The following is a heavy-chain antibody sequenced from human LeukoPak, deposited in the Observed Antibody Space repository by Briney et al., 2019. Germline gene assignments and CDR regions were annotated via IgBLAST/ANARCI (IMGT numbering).Heavy chain of an antibody. D-gene: IGHD2-15*01. J-gene: IGHJ6*03. CDR2: ISGSGGST. V-gene: IGHV3-23*01. CDR1: GFTFSSYG. Sequence: GGTLRLSCAASGFTFSSYGMSWVRQAPGKGLEWVSAISGSGGSTYYADSVKGRFTISRDNAKNSLFLQMNSLRAEDTAVYYCARVLRYCSGGNCYSGGLGYMDVWGKGTTVTISS. CDR3: ARVLRYCSGGNCYSGGLGYMDV.